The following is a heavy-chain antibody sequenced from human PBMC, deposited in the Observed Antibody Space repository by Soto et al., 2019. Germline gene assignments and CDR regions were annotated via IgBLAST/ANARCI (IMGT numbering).Heavy chain of an antibody. Sequence: ASVKVSCKASGYTFTSYDIYWVRQATGQGLEWVGWMNPNTGNSGYAQKFQGRVTVTSDTSNTVHMELSSLRSEDTAVYYCARRAETNGWNGFGADKYYFDFWGQGTLVTVSS. D-gene: IGHD1-1*01. CDR3: ARRAETNGWNGFGADKYYFDF. CDR1: GYTFTSYD. V-gene: IGHV1-8*01. CDR2: MNPNTGNS. J-gene: IGHJ4*02.